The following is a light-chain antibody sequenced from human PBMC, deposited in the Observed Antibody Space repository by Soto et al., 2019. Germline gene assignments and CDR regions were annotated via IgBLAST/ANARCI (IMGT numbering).Light chain of an antibody. CDR1: QTVTSNF. V-gene: IGKV3-20*01. CDR3: QQYGGSTRT. J-gene: IGKJ1*01. CDR2: GAS. Sequence: EIVLTQSPGTLSLSPGERATLSCRASQTVTSNFLAWYQQKPGRAPRLLLYGASNRATGIPDRFSGSGSGTDFTLTISSLDPEDFAVYYCQQYGGSTRTFGQGTKVDFK.